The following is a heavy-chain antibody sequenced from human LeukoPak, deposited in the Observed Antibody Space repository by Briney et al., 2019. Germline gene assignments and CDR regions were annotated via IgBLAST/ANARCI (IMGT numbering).Heavy chain of an antibody. D-gene: IGHD6-19*01. CDR3: AASIAVAGTSDDY. CDR2: ISFDGSNK. Sequence: GRSLRLSCAASGFTFSTYGMHWVRQTPGRGLEWVAVISFDGSNKYYADSVKGRFTISRDNSKNTLYLQMNTLRAEDTAVYYCAASIAVAGTSDDYWGQGTLVTVSP. J-gene: IGHJ4*02. CDR1: GFTFSTYG. V-gene: IGHV3-30*03.